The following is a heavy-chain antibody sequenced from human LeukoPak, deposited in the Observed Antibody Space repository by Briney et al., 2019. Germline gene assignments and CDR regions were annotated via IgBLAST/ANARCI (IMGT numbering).Heavy chain of an antibody. CDR1: GFTFSSYS. D-gene: IGHD3-22*01. CDR2: ISSSSSYI. CDR3: ARLPSSGYYSGNY. Sequence: GGSLRLSCAASGFTFSSYSMNWVRQAPGKGLEWVSSISSSSSYIYYVDSVKGRFTISRDNAKNSLYLQMNSLRAEDTAVYYCARLPSSGYYSGNYWGQGTLVTVSS. V-gene: IGHV3-21*01. J-gene: IGHJ4*02.